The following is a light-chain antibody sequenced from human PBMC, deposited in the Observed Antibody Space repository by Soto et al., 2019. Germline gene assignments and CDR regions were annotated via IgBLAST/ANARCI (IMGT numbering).Light chain of an antibody. CDR1: QSISSW. CDR3: QHYNTYPWT. J-gene: IGKJ1*01. CDR2: KAS. Sequence: DIHGTQSPSILSASVGDRVTVTCRASQSISSWLAWYQRKPGKAPNLLIYKASHLENGVPSRFSGSGSGTEFTLTISSLQPGDFATYYCQHYNTYPWTFGQGTKVDIK. V-gene: IGKV1-5*03.